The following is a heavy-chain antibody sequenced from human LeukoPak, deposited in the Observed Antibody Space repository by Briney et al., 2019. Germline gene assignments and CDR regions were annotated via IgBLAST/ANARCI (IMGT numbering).Heavy chain of an antibody. D-gene: IGHD5-12*01. CDR1: GFTFSDYY. CDR2: ISSSGSTI. J-gene: IGHJ4*02. V-gene: IGHV3-11*01. CDR3: ARAGYSGLTDFDY. Sequence: PGGSLRLSCAASGFTFSDYYMSWIRQAPGKGLEWVSYISSSGSTIYYADSVKGRFTISRDNAKNSLYLQMNSQRAEDTAVYYCARAGYSGLTDFDYWGQGTLVTVSS.